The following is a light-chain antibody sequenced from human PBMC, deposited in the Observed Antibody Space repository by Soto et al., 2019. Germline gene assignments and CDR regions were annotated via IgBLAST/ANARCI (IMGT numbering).Light chain of an antibody. Sequence: QSVLTQPASVSGSPGQSITISCTGPSSDIGSYNLVSWYQQHPGKVPKLMIYEATKRPSGVSSRFSGSKSGNTASLTISGLQAEDEADYYCCSSADSTVFVFGTGTKVTVL. CDR1: SSDIGSYNL. J-gene: IGLJ1*01. CDR2: EAT. CDR3: CSSADSTVFV. V-gene: IGLV2-23*01.